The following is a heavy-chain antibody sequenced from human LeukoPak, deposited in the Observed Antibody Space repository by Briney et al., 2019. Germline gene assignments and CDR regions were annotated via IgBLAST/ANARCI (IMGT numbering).Heavy chain of an antibody. CDR2: IIPIFGTA. V-gene: IGHV1-69*13. CDR3: ARTYYYGSGRTYYYYGMDV. J-gene: IGHJ6*02. CDR1: GGTFSSYA. Sequence: ASVKVSCKASGGTFSSYAISWVRQAPGQGLEWMGGIIPIFGTANYAQKFQGRVTITADESTSTAYMELSSLRSEDTVVYYCARTYYYGSGRTYYYYGMDVWGQGTTVTVSS. D-gene: IGHD3-10*01.